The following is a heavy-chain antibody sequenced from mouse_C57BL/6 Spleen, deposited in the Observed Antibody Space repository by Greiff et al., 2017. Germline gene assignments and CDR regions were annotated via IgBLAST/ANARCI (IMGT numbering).Heavy chain of an antibody. J-gene: IGHJ2*01. CDR3: AVNWDYFDY. D-gene: IGHD4-1*01. CDR1: GYTFTSYW. CDR2: IDPSDSYT. V-gene: IGHV1-50*01. Sequence: VQLQQPGAELVKPGASVKLSCKASGYTFTSYWMQWVKQRPGQGLEWIGEIDPSDSYTNYNQKFKGKATLTVDTSSSTAYMQLSSLTSEDSAVYYCAVNWDYFDYWGQGTTLTVSS.